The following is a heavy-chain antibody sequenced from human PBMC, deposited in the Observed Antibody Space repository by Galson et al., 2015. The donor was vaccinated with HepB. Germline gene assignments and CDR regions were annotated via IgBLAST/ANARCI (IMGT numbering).Heavy chain of an antibody. CDR2: IRSRANSYAT. J-gene: IGHJ2*01. D-gene: IGHD5-24*01. Sequence: SLRLSCAASGFTFSGSAMHWVRQASGKGLEWVGRIRSRANSYATAYAASVKGRFTISRDDSKNTAYLQMNSLKTEDTAVYYCARLVWGLGRDGYNPSYWYFDLWGRGTLVTVSS. V-gene: IGHV3-73*01. CDR1: GFTFSGSA. CDR3: ARLVWGLGRDGYNPSYWYFDL.